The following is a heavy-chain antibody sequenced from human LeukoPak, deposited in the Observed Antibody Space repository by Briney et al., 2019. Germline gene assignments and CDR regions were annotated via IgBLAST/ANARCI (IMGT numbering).Heavy chain of an antibody. J-gene: IGHJ4*02. CDR2: IIPIFGTA. CDR1: GGTFSSYA. V-gene: IGHV1-69*06. D-gene: IGHD3-10*01. Sequence: SVKVSCKASGGTFSSYAISWVRQAPGQGLEWMGGIIPIFGTANYAQKFQGRVTITADKSTSTAYMELSSLRSEDTAVYYCASVCPKDKYYYGSGSLDYWGQGTLVTVSS. CDR3: ASVCPKDKYYYGSGSLDY.